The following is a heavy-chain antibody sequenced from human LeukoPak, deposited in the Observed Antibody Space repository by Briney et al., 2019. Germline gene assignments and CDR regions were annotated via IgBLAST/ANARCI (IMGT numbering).Heavy chain of an antibody. CDR1: GYSFTNYW. D-gene: IGHD1-26*01. CDR3: AKLDYSGNYYFDY. CDR2: IYPGDSDT. Sequence: PGESLKISCQGSGYSFTNYWIGWVRQMPGKGLEWMGIIYPGDSDTRYGPSFRGQVTISADKSISTAYLQWSSLKASDTAMYYCAKLDYSGNYYFDYWGQGTLVTVSS. J-gene: IGHJ4*02. V-gene: IGHV5-51*01.